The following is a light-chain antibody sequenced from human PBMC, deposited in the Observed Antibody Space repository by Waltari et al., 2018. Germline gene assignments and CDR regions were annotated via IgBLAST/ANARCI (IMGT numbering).Light chain of an antibody. CDR3: SSYTSSSTLYV. J-gene: IGLJ1*01. Sequence: QSALTQPASVSGSPGQSIPISCTGTSSEVGGYNYVSWYQQHPNKAPKLMIYEVSDRPSGVSNRFSGSKTGNTASLTISGLQAEDEADYYCSSYTSSSTLYVFGTGTKVTVL. V-gene: IGLV2-14*01. CDR1: SSEVGGYNY. CDR2: EVS.